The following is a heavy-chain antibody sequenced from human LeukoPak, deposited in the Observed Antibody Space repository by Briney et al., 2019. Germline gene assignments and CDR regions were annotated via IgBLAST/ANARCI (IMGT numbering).Heavy chain of an antibody. CDR3: ARETPMYYGSGSYKES. Sequence: PGGSLRLSCAASGFTVSSNYMSWVRQAPGKGLEWVSVIYSGGSTYYADSVKGRFTISRDNSKNTLYLQMNSLRAEDTAVYYCARETPMYYGSGSYKESWGQGTLVTVSS. CDR1: GFTVSSNY. V-gene: IGHV3-66*02. D-gene: IGHD3-10*01. CDR2: IYSGGST. J-gene: IGHJ4*02.